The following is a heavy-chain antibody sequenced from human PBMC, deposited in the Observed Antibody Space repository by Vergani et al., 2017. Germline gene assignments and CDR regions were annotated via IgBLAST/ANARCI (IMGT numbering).Heavy chain of an antibody. D-gene: IGHD3-22*01. Sequence: QVQLQQWGAGLLKPSETLSLTCAVYGGSFSGYYWSWIRQPPGKGLEWIGEINHSGSTNYNPSLKSRVTISVDTSKNQFSLKLSSVTAADTAVYYCARGHLTYYYDSSGYHYAYWGQGTLVTVSS. CDR1: GGSFSGYY. CDR3: ARGHLTYYYDSSGYHYAY. CDR2: INHSGST. V-gene: IGHV4-34*01. J-gene: IGHJ4*02.